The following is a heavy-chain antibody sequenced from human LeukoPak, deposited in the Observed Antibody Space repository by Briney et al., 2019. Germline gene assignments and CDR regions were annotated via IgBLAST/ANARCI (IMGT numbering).Heavy chain of an antibody. D-gene: IGHD3-3*01. CDR2: IGAYNGNT. CDR1: GYTFTSYG. V-gene: IGHV1-18*01. J-gene: IGHJ6*02. CDR3: ARDNTIFGVVTAISYYYYGMDV. Sequence: GASVKVSCKASGYTFTSYGISWVRQAPGQGLEWMGWIGAYNGNTNYAQKLQGRVTMTTDTSTSTAYMELRSLRFDDTAVYYCARDNTIFGVVTAISYYYYGMDVWGQGTTVTVSS.